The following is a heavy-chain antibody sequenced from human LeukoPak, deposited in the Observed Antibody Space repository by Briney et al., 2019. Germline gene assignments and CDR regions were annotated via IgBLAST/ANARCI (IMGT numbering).Heavy chain of an antibody. V-gene: IGHV3-30-3*01. Sequence: GGSLRLSCAASGFTFSSYAMHWVRQAPGKGLEWVAVISYDGSNKYYADSVKGRFTISRDNSKNTLYLQMNSLRAEDTAVYYCARDHHDAFDIWGQGTMATVSS. CDR3: ARDHHDAFDI. CDR1: GFTFSSYA. J-gene: IGHJ3*02. CDR2: ISYDGSNK.